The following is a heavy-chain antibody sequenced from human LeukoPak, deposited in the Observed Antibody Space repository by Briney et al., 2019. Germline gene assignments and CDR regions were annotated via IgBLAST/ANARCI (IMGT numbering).Heavy chain of an antibody. Sequence: GRSLRLSCAASGFTFSYYWMYWVRQAPGKGLVWVSHITGDGSTTNYADSVKGRFTISRDNAKNTLYLQMNSLRVEDTAVYYCVRDWFGEHIWGQGTLVTVSS. CDR3: VRDWFGEHI. V-gene: IGHV3-74*01. D-gene: IGHD3-10*01. J-gene: IGHJ4*02. CDR2: ITGDGSTT. CDR1: GFTFSYYW.